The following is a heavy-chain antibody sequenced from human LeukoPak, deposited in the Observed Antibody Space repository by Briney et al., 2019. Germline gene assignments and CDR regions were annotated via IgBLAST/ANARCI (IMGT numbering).Heavy chain of an antibody. CDR3: AREGDKYANWFDT. V-gene: IGHV4-59*01. CDR1: GGSISGYY. J-gene: IGHJ5*02. Sequence: SETLSLTCTVSGGSISGYYWSWIRQPPGKGLEWIGYIYYSGSTNYNPSPKSRLTISLDTSKNQFSLNLSSVTAADTAVYYCAREGDKYANWFDTWGQGTLVTVSS. CDR2: IYYSGST. D-gene: IGHD2-8*01.